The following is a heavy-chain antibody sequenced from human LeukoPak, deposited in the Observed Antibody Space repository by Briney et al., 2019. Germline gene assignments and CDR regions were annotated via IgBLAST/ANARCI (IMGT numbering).Heavy chain of an antibody. CDR1: GYSFTNYW. CDR3: ARHLHSSGCFHFDY. J-gene: IGHJ4*02. D-gene: IGHD6-19*01. CDR2: IYPGDSDT. V-gene: IGHV5-51*01. Sequence: GESLKISCRGSGYSFTNYWIGWVRQMPGKGLEWVGIIYPGDSDTRYNPSFQGQVTISADKSISTAYLQWSSLRPSDTAHYYCARHLHSSGCFHFDYWGQGTLVTVSS.